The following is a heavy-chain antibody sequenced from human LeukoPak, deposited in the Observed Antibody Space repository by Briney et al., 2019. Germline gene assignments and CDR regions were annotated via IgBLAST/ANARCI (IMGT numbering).Heavy chain of an antibody. J-gene: IGHJ4*02. CDR3: ARLQGGLGYSSSWYDFISDY. V-gene: IGHV4-34*01. Sequence: SETLSLTCAVYGGSFSGYYWSWIRQPPGKGLEWIGEINHSGSTNYNPSLKSRVTISVDTSKNQFSLKLSSVTAADTAVYYCARLQGGLGYSSSWYDFISDYWGQGTLVTVSS. CDR1: GGSFSGYY. CDR2: INHSGST. D-gene: IGHD6-13*01.